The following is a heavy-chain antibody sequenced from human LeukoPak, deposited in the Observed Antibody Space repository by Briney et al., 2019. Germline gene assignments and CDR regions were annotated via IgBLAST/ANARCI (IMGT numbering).Heavy chain of an antibody. CDR2: IRSKPNSYAT. CDR1: GFIFSGSA. CDR3: TRVVDYYYHGMDV. J-gene: IGHJ6*02. D-gene: IGHD6-6*01. V-gene: IGHV3-73*01. Sequence: GGSLTLSCAASGFIFSGSAMHWVRQASGKGLEWVGRIRSKPNSYATTYAASVKGRFTISRDDSKNTASLQMNSLKTEDTAVYYCTRVVDYYYHGMDVWGQGTTVTVSS.